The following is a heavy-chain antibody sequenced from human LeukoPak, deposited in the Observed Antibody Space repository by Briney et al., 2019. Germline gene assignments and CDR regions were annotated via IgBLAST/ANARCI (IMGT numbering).Heavy chain of an antibody. D-gene: IGHD6-19*01. CDR1: GDSVSSNSAA. Sequence: SQTLSLTCVISGDSVSSNSAAWNWIRQSPSRGLEWLGRTYYRSNWYNDYAVSVKSRITINPDTSKNQFPLQLNSVTPDDTAVYYCARARHNIHNGWAWYFDLWGRGTLVTVSS. V-gene: IGHV6-1*01. CDR2: TYYRSNWYN. J-gene: IGHJ2*01. CDR3: ARARHNIHNGWAWYFDL.